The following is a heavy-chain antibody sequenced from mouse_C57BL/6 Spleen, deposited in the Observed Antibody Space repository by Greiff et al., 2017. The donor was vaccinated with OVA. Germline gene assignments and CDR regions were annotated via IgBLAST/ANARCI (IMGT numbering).Heavy chain of an antibody. CDR3: ARGRTGMNYYAMDY. Sequence: EVQLVESGPGLVKPSQSLSLTCSVTGYSITSGYYWNWIRQFPGNKLEWMGYISYDGSNNYNPSLKNRISITRDTSKNQFFLKLNSVTTEDTATYYCARGRTGMNYYAMDYWGQGTSVTVSS. CDR1: GYSITSGYY. CDR2: ISYDGSN. J-gene: IGHJ4*01. V-gene: IGHV3-6*01. D-gene: IGHD4-1*01.